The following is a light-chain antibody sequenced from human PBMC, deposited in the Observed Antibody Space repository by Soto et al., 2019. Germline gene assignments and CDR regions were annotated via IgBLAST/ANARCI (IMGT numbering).Light chain of an antibody. Sequence: QSALTQPASVSGSPGQSITISCTGTSSDVGDYNYVSWYQQHPGKAPKLMIYEVSNRPSGVSNRFSGSKSGNTASLTISGLQAEDEVYYYCNSYTSSSTLMVFGGGTQLTVL. CDR2: EVS. V-gene: IGLV2-14*01. J-gene: IGLJ2*01. CDR3: NSYTSSSTLMV. CDR1: SSDVGDYNY.